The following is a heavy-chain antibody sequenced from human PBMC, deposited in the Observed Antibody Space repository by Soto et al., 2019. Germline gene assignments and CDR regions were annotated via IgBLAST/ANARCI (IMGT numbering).Heavy chain of an antibody. CDR2: ISSNGVGT. Sequence: GGSLRLSCAASGFTLSGYAMDWVRQAPGKGLEYVSGISSNGVGTYYANSVQGRFTISSDNSKNTVYLQMGSLRPEDMAVYYCARRARPDFYYMDVWGKGTTVTVSS. CDR3: ARRARPDFYYMDV. D-gene: IGHD6-6*01. J-gene: IGHJ6*03. CDR1: GFTLSGYA. V-gene: IGHV3-64*01.